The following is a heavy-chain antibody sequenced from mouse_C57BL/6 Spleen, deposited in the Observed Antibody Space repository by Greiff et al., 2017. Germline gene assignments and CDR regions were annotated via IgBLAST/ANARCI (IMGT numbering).Heavy chain of an antibody. J-gene: IGHJ2*01. D-gene: IGHD1-1*01. CDR2: ISSGGSYT. V-gene: IGHV5-6*01. Sequence: EVNVVESGGDLVKPGGSLKLSCAASGFTFSSYGMSWVRQTPDKRLEWVATISSGGSYTYYPDSVKGRFTISRDNAKNTLYLQMSSLKSEDTAMYYCARQQLLNYFDYWGQGTTLTVSS. CDR1: GFTFSSYG. CDR3: ARQQLLNYFDY.